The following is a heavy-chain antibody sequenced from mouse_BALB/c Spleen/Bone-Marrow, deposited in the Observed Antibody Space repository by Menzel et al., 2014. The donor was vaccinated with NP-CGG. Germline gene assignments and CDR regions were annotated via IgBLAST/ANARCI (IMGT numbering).Heavy chain of an antibody. V-gene: IGHV5-12*02. D-gene: IGHD2-4*01. CDR3: ARHNYDETWFAY. J-gene: IGHJ3*01. Sequence: EVKLVESGGGLVQPGGSLKLSCATSGFTFSDYYMYWVRQTPEKRLEWVAYISNGGGSTYYPDTVKGRFTISRDNAKNTLYLQMSRLKSEGTAMYYCARHNYDETWFAYWGRGTLVTVSA. CDR1: GFTFSDYY. CDR2: ISNGGGST.